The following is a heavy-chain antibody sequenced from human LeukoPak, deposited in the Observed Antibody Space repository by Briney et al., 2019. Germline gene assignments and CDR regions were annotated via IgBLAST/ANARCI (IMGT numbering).Heavy chain of an antibody. CDR1: GFTLSSYS. CDR2: ISSSSSYI. Sequence: KPGGSLRLSCAASGFTLSSYSVNWVRQAPGKGLEWVSSISSSSSYIYYADSVKGRFTISRDNAKNSLYLQINSLRAEDTAVYYCASYLKYSYGYDYWGQGTLVTVSS. CDR3: ASYLKYSYGYDY. D-gene: IGHD5-18*01. J-gene: IGHJ4*02. V-gene: IGHV3-21*01.